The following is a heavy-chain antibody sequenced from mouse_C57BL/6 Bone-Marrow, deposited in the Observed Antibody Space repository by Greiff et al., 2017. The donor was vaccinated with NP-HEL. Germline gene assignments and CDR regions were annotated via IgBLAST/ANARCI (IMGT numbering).Heavy chain of an antibody. Sequence: EVKLVESGGGLVKPGGSLKLSCAASGFTFSDSGMHWVRQAPEKGLEWVAYISSGSSTIYYADTVKGRFTISRDNAKNTLFLPMTSLRSEDTAMDYGARGFYYFDDGGQGTTLTVSS. CDR3: ARGFYYFDD. CDR2: ISSGSSTI. V-gene: IGHV5-17*01. CDR1: GFTFSDSG. J-gene: IGHJ2*01.